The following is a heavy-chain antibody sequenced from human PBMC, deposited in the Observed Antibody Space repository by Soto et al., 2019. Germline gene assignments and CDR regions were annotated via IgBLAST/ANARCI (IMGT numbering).Heavy chain of an antibody. D-gene: IGHD6-19*01. V-gene: IGHV1-46*01. CDR2: INPSGGRT. CDR3: AREGVIIAVAGIPYQYYGMDV. J-gene: IGHJ6*02. Sequence: ASVKVSCKASGYTFTNYYMHWVRQAPGQGLEWMGVINPSGGRTTYAQKFQSRVTMTWDTSTSTVYMELSSLRSGDTAVYYCAREGVIIAVAGIPYQYYGMDVWGQGTTVTVSS. CDR1: GYTFTNYY.